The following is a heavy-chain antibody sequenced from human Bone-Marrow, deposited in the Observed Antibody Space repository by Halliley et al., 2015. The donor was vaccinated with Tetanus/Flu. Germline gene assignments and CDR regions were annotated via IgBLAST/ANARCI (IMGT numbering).Heavy chain of an antibody. V-gene: IGHV3-21*01. D-gene: IGHD1-20*01. CDR3: VRGVSGTTGRIDY. CDR2: ISGSSRYI. J-gene: IGHJ4*02. Sequence: VLSISGSSRYIYYADSVQGRFTISRDNAKKSLFLQMNSLRVEDTAVYYCVRGVSGTTGRIDYWGQGTLVTVSS.